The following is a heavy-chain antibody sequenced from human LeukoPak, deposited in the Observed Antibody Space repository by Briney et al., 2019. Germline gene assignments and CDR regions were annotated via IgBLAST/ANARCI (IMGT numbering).Heavy chain of an antibody. Sequence: PGGSLRLSCAASGFTFSSYAMHWVRQAPGKGLEWVAVISYDGSNKYYADSVKGRFTISRDNSKNTLYLQMNSLRAEDTAVYYCARDREATLDYWGQGTLVTVSS. D-gene: IGHD2-15*01. CDR3: ARDREATLDY. J-gene: IGHJ4*02. V-gene: IGHV3-30-3*01. CDR1: GFTFSSYA. CDR2: ISYDGSNK.